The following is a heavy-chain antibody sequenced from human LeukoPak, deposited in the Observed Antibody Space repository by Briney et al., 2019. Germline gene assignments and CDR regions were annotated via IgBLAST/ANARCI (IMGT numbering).Heavy chain of an antibody. CDR1: GYTFTSYY. D-gene: IGHD2-2*01. V-gene: IGHV1-2*02. Sequence: ASVKVSCKASGYTFTSYYMHWVRQAPGQGLEWMGWINPNSGGTNYAQKFQGRVTMTRDTSISTAYMELSRLRSDDTAVYYCARLSVPAGRGYGMDVWGQGTTVTVSS. CDR3: ARLSVPAGRGYGMDV. CDR2: INPNSGGT. J-gene: IGHJ6*02.